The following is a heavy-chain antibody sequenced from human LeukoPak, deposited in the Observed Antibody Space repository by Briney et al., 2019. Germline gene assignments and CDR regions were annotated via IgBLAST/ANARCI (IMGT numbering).Heavy chain of an antibody. J-gene: IGHJ3*02. Sequence: SETLSLTFTVSGGSISSYYWSWIRQPPGKGLEWIGYIYYSGSTNYNPSLKSRVTISVDTSKNQFSLKLSSVTAADTAVYYCARAIWAAIPTGGAFDIWGQGTMVTVSS. CDR1: GGSISSYY. V-gene: IGHV4-59*01. CDR2: IYYSGST. CDR3: ARAIWAAIPTGGAFDI. D-gene: IGHD2-2*02.